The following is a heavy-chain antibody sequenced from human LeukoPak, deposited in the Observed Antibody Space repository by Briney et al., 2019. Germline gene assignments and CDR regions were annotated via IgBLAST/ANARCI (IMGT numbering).Heavy chain of an antibody. J-gene: IGHJ4*02. CDR3: ARDRRRGSGSYFYYFDY. Sequence: SETLSLTCTVSGGSVSSTSYYWGWIRQPPGKGLEWIGSIYNSVNTYSNPSLKSRVTISVDTSKNQFSLKLTSVTAADTAVYYCARDRRRGSGSYFYYFDYWGQGTLVTVSS. CDR1: GGSVSSTSYY. V-gene: IGHV4-39*07. CDR2: IYNSVNT. D-gene: IGHD3-10*01.